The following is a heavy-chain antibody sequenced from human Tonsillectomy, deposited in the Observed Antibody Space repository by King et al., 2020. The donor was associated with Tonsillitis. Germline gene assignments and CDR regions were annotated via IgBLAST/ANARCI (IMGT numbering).Heavy chain of an antibody. CDR1: GGSISSGDYY. V-gene: IGHV4-30-4*01. D-gene: IGHD2-2*01. CDR2: IYYSGST. CDR3: AREPPYCSSTSCYAGWFDP. Sequence: LQLQESGPGLVKPSQTLSLTCTVSGGSISSGDYYWSWIRQPPGKGLEWIGYIYYSGSTYYNPSLKSRVTISVDTSKNQFSLKLSSVTAADTAVYYCAREPPYCSSTSCYAGWFDPWGQGTLVTVSS. J-gene: IGHJ5*02.